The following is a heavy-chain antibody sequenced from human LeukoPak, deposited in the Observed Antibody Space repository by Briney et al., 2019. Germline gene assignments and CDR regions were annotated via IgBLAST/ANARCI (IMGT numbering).Heavy chain of an antibody. Sequence: GGSLRLSCAASGFTFSDYSMNWVRQAPGKGLEWVSSISSSSKYIYYADSVKGRFTISRDNAKNSLYLQMNSLRAEDTAVYYCAREGYYDSTNYYMDVWGKGTTVTVSS. CDR3: AREGYYDSTNYYMDV. CDR1: GFTFSDYS. J-gene: IGHJ6*03. V-gene: IGHV3-21*01. CDR2: ISSSSKYI. D-gene: IGHD3-22*01.